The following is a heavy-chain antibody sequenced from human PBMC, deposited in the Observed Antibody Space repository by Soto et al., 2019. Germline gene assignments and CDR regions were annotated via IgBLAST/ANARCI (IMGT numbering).Heavy chain of an antibody. V-gene: IGHV1-69*01. J-gene: IGHJ6*02. D-gene: IGHD3-9*01. Sequence: QVQLVQSGAEVKEPGSSVKVSCKASGGTFSSYAISWVRQAPGQGLEWMGGIIPIFGTANYAQKFQGRVTITADESTSTAYMELSSLRSEDTAVYYCARDRYFDFYYYYGMDVWGQGTTVTVSS. CDR2: IIPIFGTA. CDR1: GGTFSSYA. CDR3: ARDRYFDFYYYYGMDV.